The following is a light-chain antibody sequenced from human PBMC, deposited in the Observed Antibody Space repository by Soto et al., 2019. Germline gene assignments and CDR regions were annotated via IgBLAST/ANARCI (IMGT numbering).Light chain of an antibody. CDR2: EAS. Sequence: IVLTQSPATLSLSPGERATLSCRASQSVRNFLAWYQQKPGQAPRLLIYEASKTPTGIPARFSGSGSGTDFTLTIRSLEPEDFAVYYCQQRSNWPITFGQGTRLEIK. J-gene: IGKJ5*01. V-gene: IGKV3-11*01. CDR1: QSVRNF. CDR3: QQRSNWPIT.